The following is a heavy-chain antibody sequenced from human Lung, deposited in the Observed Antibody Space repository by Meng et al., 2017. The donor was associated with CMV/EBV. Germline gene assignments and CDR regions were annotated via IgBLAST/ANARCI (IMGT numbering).Heavy chain of an antibody. D-gene: IGHD1-26*01. CDR2: IDSDGRDI. CDR1: GFTLRRYW. J-gene: IGHJ4*02. V-gene: IGHV3-74*03. CDR3: ARGVAESLGWEMGY. Sequence: EVQFVGFWGGLIQTGGALRLSCAVYGFTLRRYWRHWVRQAQGKGLEWVSRIDSDGRDITYADSVRGRFTISRDDAKNTLYLQMNSLRVEDTAVYYCARGVAESLGWEMGYWGQGTLVTVSS.